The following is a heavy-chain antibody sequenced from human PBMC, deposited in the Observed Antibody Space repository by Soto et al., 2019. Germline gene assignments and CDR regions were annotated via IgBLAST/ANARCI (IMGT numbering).Heavy chain of an antibody. J-gene: IGHJ4*02. D-gene: IGHD6-19*01. CDR3: AVQWLLPYYFDY. V-gene: IGHV4-4*02. CDR2: IYHSGST. Sequence: PSETLSLTCAFSGCSISSSNWWNWVRQPPGKGLEWIGEIYHSGSTNYNPSLKSRVTISVDKSKNQFSLNLSSVTAADTAVYYCAVQWLLPYYFDYWGQGTLVTVSS. CDR1: GCSISSSNW.